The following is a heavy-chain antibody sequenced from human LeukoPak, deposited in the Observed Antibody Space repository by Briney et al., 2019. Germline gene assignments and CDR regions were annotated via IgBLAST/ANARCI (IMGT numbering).Heavy chain of an antibody. CDR3: ARGASCSGGSCHAYYFDY. V-gene: IGHV3-64*01. Sequence: GGSLRLSCAASGFTFSSYAMHWVRQAPGKGLEYVSAISSNGGSTYYANPVKGRFTISRDNSKNTLYLQMGSLRAEDMAVYYCARGASCSGGSCHAYYFDYWGQGTLVTVSS. J-gene: IGHJ4*02. CDR1: GFTFSSYA. D-gene: IGHD2-15*01. CDR2: ISSNGGST.